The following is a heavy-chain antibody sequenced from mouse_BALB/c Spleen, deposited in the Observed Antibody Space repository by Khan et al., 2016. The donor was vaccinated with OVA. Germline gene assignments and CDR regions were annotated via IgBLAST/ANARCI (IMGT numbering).Heavy chain of an antibody. CDR2: VYPYNDGT. Sequence: VQLQQSGPELVKPGASVKMSCKASGYTFTAYVMQWVKQKPGQGLEWIGYVYPYNDGTKYNEKFKGKATLTSDKSSSTAYMELSSLTSDDSAVYYGARSEGYDGWFAYWGQGTLVTVSA. V-gene: IGHV1S136*01. CDR3: ARSEGYDGWFAY. D-gene: IGHD2-3*01. J-gene: IGHJ3*01. CDR1: GYTFTAYV.